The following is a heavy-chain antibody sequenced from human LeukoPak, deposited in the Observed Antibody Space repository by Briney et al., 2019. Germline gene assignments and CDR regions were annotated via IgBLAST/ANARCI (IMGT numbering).Heavy chain of an antibody. CDR3: ARSRGAGPGAYFDY. Sequence: PGGSLRLSCAVSGFSFADEYMSWIRQAPGQGLEWVSYISNTGSYTNYAYSVEGRFTISRDNTEDSLYLQMNSLRAEDTAVYYCARSRGAGPGAYFDYWGQGTLVAVTS. CDR2: ISNTGSYT. CDR1: GFSFADEY. D-gene: IGHD6-19*01. V-gene: IGHV3-11*03. J-gene: IGHJ4*02.